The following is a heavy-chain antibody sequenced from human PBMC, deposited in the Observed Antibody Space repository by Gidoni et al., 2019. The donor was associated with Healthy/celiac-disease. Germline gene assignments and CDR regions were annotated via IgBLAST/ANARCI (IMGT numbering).Heavy chain of an antibody. D-gene: IGHD5-18*01. Sequence: RLSCAASGFTFSSYGMHWVRQAPGKGLAWVAVISYDGSNKYYADSVKGRFTISRDNSKNTLYLQMNSLRAEDTAVYYCAVDSYGYGDRNYWGQGTLVTVSS. V-gene: IGHV3-30*03. J-gene: IGHJ4*02. CDR3: AVDSYGYGDRNY. CDR2: ISYDGSNK. CDR1: GFTFSSYG.